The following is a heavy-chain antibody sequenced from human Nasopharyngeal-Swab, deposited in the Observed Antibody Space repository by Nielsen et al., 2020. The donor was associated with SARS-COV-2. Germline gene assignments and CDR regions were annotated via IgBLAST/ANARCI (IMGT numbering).Heavy chain of an antibody. Sequence: SVKVSCKASGGTFSSYAISWVRQAPGQGLEWMGGIIPIFGTANYAQKFQGRVTITADESTSTAYMELSSLRSDDTAVYYCAREGITYYYGSGSYYSDHWGQGTLVTVSS. V-gene: IGHV1-69*13. D-gene: IGHD3-10*01. J-gene: IGHJ5*02. CDR2: IIPIFGTA. CDR3: AREGITYYYGSGSYYSDH. CDR1: GGTFSSYA.